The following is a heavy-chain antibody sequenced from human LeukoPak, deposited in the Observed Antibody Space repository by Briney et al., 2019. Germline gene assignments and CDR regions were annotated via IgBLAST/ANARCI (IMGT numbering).Heavy chain of an antibody. V-gene: IGHV1-69*13. Sequence: SVKVSCKASGGTFSSYAISWVRQAPGQGLEWMGGIIPIFGTANYAQKFQGRVTITADESTSTAYKELSSLRSEDTAVYYCARELYRGFDPWGQGTLVTVSS. CDR2: IIPIFGTA. J-gene: IGHJ5*02. CDR3: ARELYRGFDP. D-gene: IGHD3-16*02. CDR1: GGTFSSYA.